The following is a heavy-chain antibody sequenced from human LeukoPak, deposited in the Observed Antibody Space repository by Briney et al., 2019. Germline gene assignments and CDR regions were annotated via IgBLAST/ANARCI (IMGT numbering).Heavy chain of an antibody. Sequence: ASVKVSCKASGYTFISYDIVWLRQATGQGLEWMGRINPNSGDTDYAQKFQGRVIMTRDTSISTAYMEVSRLRSDDTAVYYCARVDSGHDYGPSWGQGTTVTVSS. CDR1: GYTFISYD. CDR2: INPNSGDT. D-gene: IGHD5-12*01. V-gene: IGHV1-2*06. J-gene: IGHJ3*01. CDR3: ARVDSGHDYGPS.